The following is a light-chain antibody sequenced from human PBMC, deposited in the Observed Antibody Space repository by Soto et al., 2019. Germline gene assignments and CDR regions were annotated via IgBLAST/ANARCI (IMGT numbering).Light chain of an antibody. CDR2: GAS. V-gene: IGKV3-15*01. J-gene: IGKJ1*01. CDR1: QSMSSN. Sequence: EIVMTQSPATLSVSPGERATLSCRASQSMSSNLAWYQQRPGQAPRLLIYGASTRATGIPARFSGSGSGTDFTLTISSLQSEDVAVYYCQQYNKGPVTFGQGTKVEIK. CDR3: QQYNKGPVT.